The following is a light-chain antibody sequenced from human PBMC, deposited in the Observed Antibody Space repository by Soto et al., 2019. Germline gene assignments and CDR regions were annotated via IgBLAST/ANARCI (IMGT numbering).Light chain of an antibody. CDR2: DAS. CDR1: QSISSW. V-gene: IGKV1-5*01. J-gene: IGKJ2*01. Sequence: DIQMTQSPSTLSASVGDRVTITCRVSQSISSWLAWYQQKPGKAPKLLIYDASSLESGVPSRFSGSGSGTEFTLTISSLQPDDFATYYCQQYNSYPLFGQGTKLEIK. CDR3: QQYNSYPL.